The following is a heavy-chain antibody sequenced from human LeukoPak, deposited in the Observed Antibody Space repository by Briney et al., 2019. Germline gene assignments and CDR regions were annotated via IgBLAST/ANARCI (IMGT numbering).Heavy chain of an antibody. Sequence: SETLSLTCTVSGGSINSGNYYWGWIRQSPVKGLEWIASMYFSGNIYYNPSLKSRVTISADTSKNHFSLKLNSVTAADTAVYYCARHVGGGTARNYYYYMDVWGKGTTVTISS. CDR2: MYFSGNI. V-gene: IGHV4-39*01. J-gene: IGHJ6*03. CDR3: ARHVGGGTARNYYYYMDV. D-gene: IGHD4-23*01. CDR1: GGSINSGNYY.